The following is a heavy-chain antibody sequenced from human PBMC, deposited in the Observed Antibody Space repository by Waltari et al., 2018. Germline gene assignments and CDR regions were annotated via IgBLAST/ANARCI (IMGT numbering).Heavy chain of an antibody. D-gene: IGHD3-22*01. CDR3: ARSAFTMIVVAYFDY. J-gene: IGHJ4*02. CDR2: ISSSSSYI. V-gene: IGHV3-21*01. Sequence: EVQLVESGGGLVKPGGSLRLSCAASGFTFSSYSMNWVRQAPGKGLEWVSSISSSSSYIYYADSVKGRFTISRDNAKNSLYLQMNSLRAEDTAVYYCARSAFTMIVVAYFDYWGQGTLVIVSS. CDR1: GFTFSSYS.